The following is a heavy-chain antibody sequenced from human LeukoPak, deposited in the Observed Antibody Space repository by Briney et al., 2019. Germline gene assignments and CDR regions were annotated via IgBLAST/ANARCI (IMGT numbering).Heavy chain of an antibody. Sequence: PSETLSLTCTVSGGSISSYYWSWIRQPAGKGLEWIGRIYTSGSTNYNPSLKSRVTMSVDTSKNQFSLKLSSVTAADTAVYYCARAPPVVPAAMFFDYWGQGTLVTVSS. J-gene: IGHJ4*02. V-gene: IGHV4-4*07. CDR3: ARAPPVVPAAMFFDY. CDR1: GGSISSYY. D-gene: IGHD2-2*01. CDR2: IYTSGST.